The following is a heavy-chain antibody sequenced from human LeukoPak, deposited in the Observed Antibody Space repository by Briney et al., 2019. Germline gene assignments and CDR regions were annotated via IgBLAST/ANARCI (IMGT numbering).Heavy chain of an antibody. Sequence: PGGSLRLSCAASGFTFSSYDMHWVRHATGKGLEWVSAIGTAGDTYYPGSVKGRFTISRENAKNSLYLQMNSLRAGDTAVYYCARGLGARGGLRNWFDRWGQGTLVTVSS. V-gene: IGHV3-13*01. CDR3: ARGLGARGGLRNWFDR. CDR2: IGTAGDT. D-gene: IGHD3-10*01. J-gene: IGHJ5*02. CDR1: GFTFSSYD.